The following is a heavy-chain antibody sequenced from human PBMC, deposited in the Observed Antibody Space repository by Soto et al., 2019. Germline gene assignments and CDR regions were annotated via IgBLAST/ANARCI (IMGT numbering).Heavy chain of an antibody. CDR3: AKDSDTKRGPDY. J-gene: IGHJ4*02. Sequence: EVQLLESGGGLVQPGGSLRLSCAASGFTFSNYAMNWVRQAPGKGLEWVSGISGSSDITFYADSVKGRFTISRDNSKSTLFLQMNSLRAEDTALYYCAKDSDTKRGPDYWGQGTLVTVSS. CDR2: ISGSSDIT. D-gene: IGHD3-10*01. CDR1: GFTFSNYA. V-gene: IGHV3-23*01.